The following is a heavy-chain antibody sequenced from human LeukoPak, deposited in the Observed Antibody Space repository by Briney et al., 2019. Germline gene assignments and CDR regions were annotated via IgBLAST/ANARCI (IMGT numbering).Heavy chain of an antibody. Sequence: SQTLSLTCTVSGGSISRGSYYWSWIRQPAGKGLEWIGRIYTSGSTNYNPSLKSRVTISVDTSKNQFSLKLSSVTAADTAVYYCARTYYDFWSGYYKTIHAFDIWGQGTMVTVSS. CDR2: IYTSGST. V-gene: IGHV4-61*02. CDR1: GGSISRGSYY. J-gene: IGHJ3*02. D-gene: IGHD3-3*01. CDR3: ARTYYDFWSGYYKTIHAFDI.